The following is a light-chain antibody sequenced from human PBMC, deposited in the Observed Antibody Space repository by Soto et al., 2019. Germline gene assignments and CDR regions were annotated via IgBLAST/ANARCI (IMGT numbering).Light chain of an antibody. J-gene: IGLJ1*01. CDR2: DVS. V-gene: IGLV2-14*01. CDR3: GSYASSSTLYV. Sequence: QSALTQPASVSGSPGQSITISCTGTSSDVGGYNYVSWYQQHSGKAPKLMIYDVSNRPSGVSNRFSGSKSGNTASLTISWLQAEDEADYYCGSYASSSTLYVFGTGTKLTVL. CDR1: SSDVGGYNY.